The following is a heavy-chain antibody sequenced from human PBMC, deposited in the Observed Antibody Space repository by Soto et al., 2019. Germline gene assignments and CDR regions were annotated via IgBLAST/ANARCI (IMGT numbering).Heavy chain of an antibody. CDR3: ARAVRCRSATCYYYYMDV. J-gene: IGHJ6*03. Sequence: QVQLVQSGAEVKKPGASVKVSCKASGYTFTSYDINWVRQATGQGLEWLGWMNPYSGNTGYAQKFQGRVSMTRNTSISTAYMELSSLRSEDTAVYYCARAVRCRSATCYYYYMDVWGKGTTVTVSS. V-gene: IGHV1-8*01. CDR2: MNPYSGNT. D-gene: IGHD2-2*01. CDR1: GYTFTSYD.